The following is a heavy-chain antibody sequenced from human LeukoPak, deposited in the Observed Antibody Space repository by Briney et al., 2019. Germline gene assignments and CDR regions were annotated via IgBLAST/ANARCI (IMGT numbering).Heavy chain of an antibody. CDR2: IYPGDSDT. D-gene: IGHD4-17*01. CDR1: GYSFTSYW. Sequence: ASVKISCKGSGYSFTSYWIGWVRQMPGKGLEWMGIIYPGDSDTRYSPSFQGQVTTSADKSISTAYLQWSSLKASDTAMYYCARRIDYGDYYNFDYWGQGTLVTVSS. J-gene: IGHJ4*02. V-gene: IGHV5-51*01. CDR3: ARRIDYGDYYNFDY.